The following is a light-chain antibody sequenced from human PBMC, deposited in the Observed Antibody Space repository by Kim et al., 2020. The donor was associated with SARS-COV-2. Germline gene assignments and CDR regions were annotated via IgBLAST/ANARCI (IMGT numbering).Light chain of an antibody. CDR2: GKN. CDR1: SLRSYY. CDR3: NSRDSSGNHP. Sequence: VDLGQTVRSTCQGDSLRSYYASWYQQKLGQAPVLVIYGKNNRPSGIPDRFSGSSSGNTASLTITGAQAEDEADYYCNSRDSSGNHPFGGGTQLTVL. V-gene: IGLV3-19*01. J-gene: IGLJ2*01.